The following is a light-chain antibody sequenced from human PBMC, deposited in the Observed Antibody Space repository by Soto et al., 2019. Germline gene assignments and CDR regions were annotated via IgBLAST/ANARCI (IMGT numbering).Light chain of an antibody. Sequence: DIVVTQTPLSSPVALGQAASISCRSSQSLVHKDGNTYLSWFHQRPGQPPRLLIYKVSVRFSGVPDRFSGSGAGTDFTRTISRVETDDVGVYYCMQATQSPWTCGQGTKVEIK. V-gene: IGKV2-24*01. CDR1: QSLVHKDGNTY. CDR3: MQATQSPWT. J-gene: IGKJ1*01. CDR2: KVS.